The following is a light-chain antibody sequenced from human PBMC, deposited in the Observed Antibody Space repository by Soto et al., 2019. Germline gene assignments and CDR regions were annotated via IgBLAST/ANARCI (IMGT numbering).Light chain of an antibody. J-gene: IGLJ2*01. CDR1: RSNIGSNT. CDR2: RTD. CDR3: ASWDDMLSGPV. V-gene: IGLV1-44*01. Sequence: QSALTQPPSASGAPGQRVTISCSGSRSNIGSNTFHWYQQFPGTAPKLLVYRTDHRPSGVPDRFSGSKSGTSASLAISGLQSEDESYYYCASWDDMLSGPVLGGGTKLTVL.